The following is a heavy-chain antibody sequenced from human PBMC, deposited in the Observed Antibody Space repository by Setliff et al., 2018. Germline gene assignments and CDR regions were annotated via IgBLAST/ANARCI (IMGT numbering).Heavy chain of an antibody. V-gene: IGHV3-48*01. Sequence: PGGSLRLSCAASGFTFSSYSMNWVRQAPGKGLEWVSYISSSSSTIYYADSVKGRFTISRDNAKNSLYLQMNSLRAEDTAVYYCARRHIGVIIGYYFDCWGQGTLVTVSS. D-gene: IGHD3-3*01. CDR1: GFTFSSYS. CDR2: ISSSSSTI. CDR3: ARRHIGVIIGYYFDC. J-gene: IGHJ4*02.